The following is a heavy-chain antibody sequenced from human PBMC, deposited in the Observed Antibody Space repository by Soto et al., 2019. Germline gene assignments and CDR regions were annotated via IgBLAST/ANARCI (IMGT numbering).Heavy chain of an antibody. CDR3: ARECMGNMVRGISTCRGMDV. Sequence: QVQLQESGPGLVKPSQTLSLTCTVSGGSISSGGYYWSWIRQHPGQGLEWIGYIYYSGSTYYNPSLKSRVTISVDTSKNQFSLKLSSVTAADTAVYYCARECMGNMVRGISTCRGMDVWGQGTTVTVSS. V-gene: IGHV4-31*03. CDR2: IYYSGST. CDR1: GGSISSGGYY. J-gene: IGHJ6*02. D-gene: IGHD3-10*01.